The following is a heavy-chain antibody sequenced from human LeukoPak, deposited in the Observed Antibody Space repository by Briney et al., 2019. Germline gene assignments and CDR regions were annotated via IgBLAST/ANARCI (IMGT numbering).Heavy chain of an antibody. D-gene: IGHD3-16*02. V-gene: IGHV3-74*01. CDR3: AKSLYGGCDY. CDR2: IISDGSSA. Sequence: GGSLRLSCAASGFTFSDYWMHWVRQAPGKGLVWVSRIISDGSSATYADSVKGRFTIFRDNSKNTVYLQMNSLRVEDTAVYYCAKSLYGGCDYWGQGTVVTVSS. J-gene: IGHJ4*02. CDR1: GFTFSDYW.